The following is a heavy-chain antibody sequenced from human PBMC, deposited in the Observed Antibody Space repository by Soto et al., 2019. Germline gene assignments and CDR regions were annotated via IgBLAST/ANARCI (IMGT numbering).Heavy chain of an antibody. J-gene: IGHJ6*02. D-gene: IGHD6-19*01. V-gene: IGHV3-15*07. Sequence: GGSLRLSCAASGFTFSNAWMNWVRQAPGKGLEWVGRIKSKTDGGTTDYAAPVKGRFTISRDDSKNTLYLQMNSLKTEDTAVYYCSHSLGSGWYRSNYYYYGMDVWGQGTTVTVSS. CDR3: SHSLGSGWYRSNYYYYGMDV. CDR2: IKSKTDGGTT. CDR1: GFTFSNAW.